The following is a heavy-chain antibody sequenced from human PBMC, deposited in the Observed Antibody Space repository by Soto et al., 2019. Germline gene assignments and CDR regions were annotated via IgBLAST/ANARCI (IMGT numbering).Heavy chain of an antibody. CDR2: IIPVFGTP. CDR3: GRGGGPYVWFIEF. Sequence: SVRVSCKDSGGLFSSFAISWVRQAPGQGLEWLGGIIPVFGTPTYAEKFQGRLTITADESTNTAYMELSSLRSGDTAVYYCGRGGGPYVWFIEFWGKGNLVTVSS. CDR1: GGLFSSFA. D-gene: IGHD3-16*01. J-gene: IGHJ4*02. V-gene: IGHV1-69*13.